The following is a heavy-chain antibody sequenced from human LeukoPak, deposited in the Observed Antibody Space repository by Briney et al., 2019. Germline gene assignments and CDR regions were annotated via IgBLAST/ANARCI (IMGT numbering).Heavy chain of an antibody. Sequence: PSETLSLTCTVSGGSITTTTYYWGWIRQPPGKGLEWIGSIYYSGNTYYNPSLKSRVTISLDTSKNQFSLKVSSVTAADTAIYYCAKDFSSASYTYYYYYMDVWGKGTTVTVSS. CDR2: IYYSGNT. V-gene: IGHV4-39*07. CDR3: AKDFSSASYTYYYYYMDV. J-gene: IGHJ6*03. D-gene: IGHD6-25*01. CDR1: GGSITTTTYY.